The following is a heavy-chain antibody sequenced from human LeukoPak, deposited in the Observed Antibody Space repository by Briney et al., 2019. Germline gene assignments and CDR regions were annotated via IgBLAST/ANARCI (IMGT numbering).Heavy chain of an antibody. CDR3: AREYYYDSSGYQDYYYYGMDV. Sequence: ASVKVSCKASGYTFTSYYMHWVRQAPGQGLEWMGIINPSGGSTSYAQKFQGRVTITADESTSTAYMELSSLRSEVTAVYYCAREYYYDSSGYQDYYYYGMDVWGQGTTVTVSS. V-gene: IGHV1-46*01. CDR2: INPSGGST. D-gene: IGHD3-22*01. J-gene: IGHJ6*02. CDR1: GYTFTSYY.